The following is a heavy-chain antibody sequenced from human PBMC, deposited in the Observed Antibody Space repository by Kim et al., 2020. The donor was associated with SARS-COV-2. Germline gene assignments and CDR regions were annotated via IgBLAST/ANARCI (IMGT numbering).Heavy chain of an antibody. Sequence: GGSLRLSCAASGFTFSSYSMNWVRQAPGKGLEWVSSISSSSSYIYYADSVKGRFTISRDNAKNSLYLQMNSLRAEDTAVYYCASSYSSGWSYFDYWGQGTPVTVSS. J-gene: IGHJ4*02. D-gene: IGHD6-19*01. CDR2: ISSSSSYI. CDR1: GFTFSSYS. V-gene: IGHV3-21*01. CDR3: ASSYSSGWSYFDY.